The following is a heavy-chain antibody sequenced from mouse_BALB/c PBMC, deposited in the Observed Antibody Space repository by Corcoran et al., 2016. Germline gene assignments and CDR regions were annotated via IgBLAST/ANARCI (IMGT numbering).Heavy chain of an antibody. CDR2: INPYNDGT. CDR1: GYTFTSYV. CDR3: ARLYPGIGMDY. V-gene: IGHV1S136*01. J-gene: IGHJ4*01. D-gene: IGHD2-14*01. Sequence: EVQLQQSGPELVKPGASVKMSCKASGYTFTSYVMHWVKQKPGQGLEWIGYINPYNDGTKYNEKFKGKDTLTSDKSSSTAYMELSSLTSEDSAVYYCARLYPGIGMDYWGQGTSVTVSS.